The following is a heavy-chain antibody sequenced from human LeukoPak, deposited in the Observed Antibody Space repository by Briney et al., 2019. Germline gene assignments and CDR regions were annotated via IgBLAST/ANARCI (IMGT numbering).Heavy chain of an antibody. D-gene: IGHD3-22*01. CDR1: GFSLIDYY. Sequence: GGSLRLSCAASGFSLIDYYMSWIRQAPGKGLEWISSITGSGSTIYYADSVKGRFTIARDNAKNSLYLQMNSLRAEDTAVYYCARHYYDKSGYYLTGEPFDLWGQGTVVIVSS. CDR2: ITGSGSTI. CDR3: ARHYYDKSGYYLTGEPFDL. V-gene: IGHV3-11*04. J-gene: IGHJ3*01.